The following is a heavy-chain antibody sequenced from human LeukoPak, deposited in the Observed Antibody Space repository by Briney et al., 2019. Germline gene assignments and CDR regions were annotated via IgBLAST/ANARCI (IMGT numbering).Heavy chain of an antibody. CDR3: ARDPLLSYYGSGSYYQSQTNWFDP. CDR2: IIPIFGTA. J-gene: IGHJ5*02. CDR1: GGTFSSYA. Sequence: SVKVSCKASGGTFSSYAVSWVRQAPGQGLEWMGGIIPIFGTANYAQKFQGRVTITTDESTSTAYMELSSLRSEDTAVYYCARDPLLSYYGSGSYYQSQTNWFDPWGQGTLVTVSS. V-gene: IGHV1-69*05. D-gene: IGHD3-10*01.